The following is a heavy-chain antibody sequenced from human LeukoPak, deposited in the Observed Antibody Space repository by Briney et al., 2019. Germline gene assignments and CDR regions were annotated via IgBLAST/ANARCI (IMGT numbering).Heavy chain of an antibody. CDR3: ARGNGDGYNYVGAFDI. CDR2: ISSSSTDA. Sequence: PGGSLRLSCEASGFTFSDHYMNWICQAPGKGLEWVSYISSSSTDANYADSVKGRFAISRDNAKKSVYLQMNSLRAEDTAVYYCARGNGDGYNYVGAFDIWGQGTMVTVSS. D-gene: IGHD5-24*01. J-gene: IGHJ3*02. CDR1: GFTFSDHY. V-gene: IGHV3-11*06.